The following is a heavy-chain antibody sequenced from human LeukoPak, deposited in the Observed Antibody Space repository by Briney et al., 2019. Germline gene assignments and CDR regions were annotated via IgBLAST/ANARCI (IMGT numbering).Heavy chain of an antibody. Sequence: GGSLRLSCAASAFTFSNYGMHWVRQAPGKGLEWVALISFDGSNKYYADSVKGRFTISRDNAKNSLYLQMNNLRAEDTAVYFCARGSGRISIFGVPYWGQGTLVTVSS. CDR2: ISFDGSNK. J-gene: IGHJ4*02. CDR3: ARGSGRISIFGVPY. CDR1: AFTFSNYG. D-gene: IGHD3-3*01. V-gene: IGHV3-30*03.